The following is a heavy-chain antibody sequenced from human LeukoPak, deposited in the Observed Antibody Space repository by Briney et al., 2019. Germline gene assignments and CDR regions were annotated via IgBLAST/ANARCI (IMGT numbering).Heavy chain of an antibody. CDR3: AKDPQYSSSWSTIDY. J-gene: IGHJ4*02. Sequence: PSVTLSLTCTVSGGSISSYYWSWIRQPPGKGLEWVSAISGSGGSTYYADSVKGRFTISRDNSKNTLYLQMNSLRAEDTAVYYCAKDPQYSSSWSTIDYWGQGTLVTVSS. D-gene: IGHD6-13*01. CDR1: GGSISSYY. CDR2: ISGSGGST. V-gene: IGHV3-23*01.